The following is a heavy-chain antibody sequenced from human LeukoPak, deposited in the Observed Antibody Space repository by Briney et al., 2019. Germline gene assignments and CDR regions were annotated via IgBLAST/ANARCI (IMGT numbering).Heavy chain of an antibody. D-gene: IGHD5-18*01. V-gene: IGHV4-4*07. CDR3: ARVGGYGLIDY. Sequence: PSETLSLTCTVSGGSISSYYWSWIRQPAGKGLEWIGRIYTSGSTNYNPSLKSRVTMSVDTSKNQFSLKVGSMTAADTAVYYCARVGGYGLIDYWGQGTMVTVSS. CDR2: IYTSGST. CDR1: GGSISSYY. J-gene: IGHJ4*02.